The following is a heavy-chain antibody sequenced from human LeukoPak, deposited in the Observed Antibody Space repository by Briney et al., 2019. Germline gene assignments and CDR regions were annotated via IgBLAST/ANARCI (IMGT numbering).Heavy chain of an antibody. D-gene: IGHD3-3*01. J-gene: IGHJ4*02. CDR1: GGSISSYY. CDR3: ARDNTIFGVDY. Sequence: SETLSLTCTVSGGSISSYYWSWIRQPPGKGLEWIGYIYYSGSTNYNPSLKSRVTISVDTSKNQFSLKLSSVTAADTAVYYCARDNTIFGVDYWGQGTLVTVSS. CDR2: IYYSGST. V-gene: IGHV4-59*12.